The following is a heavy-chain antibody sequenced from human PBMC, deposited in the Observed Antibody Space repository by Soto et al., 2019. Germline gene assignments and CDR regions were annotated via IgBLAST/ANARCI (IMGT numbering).Heavy chain of an antibody. D-gene: IGHD6-13*01. J-gene: IGHJ4*02. CDR1: GGSISSGGYS. CDR3: AKHASAAAPDY. CDR2: IYHSGGT. V-gene: IGHV4-30-2*01. Sequence: SETLSLTCAVSGGSISSGGYSWSWIRQPPGKGLEWIGYIYHSGGTYYADSVKGRFTISRDNSKNTLYLQMNSLRAEDTAVYYCAKHASAAAPDYWGQGTLVTVSS.